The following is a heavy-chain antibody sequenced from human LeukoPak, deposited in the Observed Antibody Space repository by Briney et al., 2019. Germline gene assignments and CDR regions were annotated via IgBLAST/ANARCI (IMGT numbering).Heavy chain of an antibody. CDR3: ARNCGGDCFIPYFDY. J-gene: IGHJ4*02. Sequence: SVKVSCKASGGTFSSYAISWVRQAPGQGLEWMGGIIPIFGTANYAQKFQVRVTITADESTSTAYMELSSLRSEDTAVYYCARNCGGDCFIPYFDYWGQGTLVTVSS. V-gene: IGHV1-69*13. CDR2: IIPIFGTA. CDR1: GGTFSSYA. D-gene: IGHD2-21*01.